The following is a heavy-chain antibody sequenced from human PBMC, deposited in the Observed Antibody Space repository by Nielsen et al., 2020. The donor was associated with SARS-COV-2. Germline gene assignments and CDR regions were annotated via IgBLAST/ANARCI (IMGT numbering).Heavy chain of an antibody. CDR3: ARDGRIGYGVYLDY. V-gene: IGHV3-23*01. J-gene: IGHJ4*02. Sequence: GGSLRLSCAASGFTFRACAMICVGQAAGKGLEWVSAVSGDVAHTTYYADSVKGRFTISRDNSKNTLYLQMNGLRAEDTAIYYCARDGRIGYGVYLDYWGQGTPVTVSS. CDR1: GFTFRACA. CDR2: VSGDVAHTT. D-gene: IGHD5-12*01.